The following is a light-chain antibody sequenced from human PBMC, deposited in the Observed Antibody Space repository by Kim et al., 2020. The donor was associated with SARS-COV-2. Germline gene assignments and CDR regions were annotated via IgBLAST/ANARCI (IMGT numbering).Light chain of an antibody. V-gene: IGLV3-19*01. J-gene: IGLJ2*01. CDR3: NSRDSNDIVV. CDR1: SLTSYY. Sequence: VALGQTVKITCQGESLTSYYATWYPQKPAQAPILVIYGRNTRPSGIPYRFSGSSSGNTASLPITGTQAGDEADYYCNSRDSNDIVVFGGGTKLTVL. CDR2: GRN.